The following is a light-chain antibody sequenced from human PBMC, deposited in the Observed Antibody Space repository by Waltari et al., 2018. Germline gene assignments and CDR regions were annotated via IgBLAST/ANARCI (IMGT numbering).Light chain of an antibody. V-gene: IGLV1-40*01. CDR2: YNN. CDR1: SYNSGADNE. CDR3: QSYDNSLSVFV. Sequence: QSVLTQPPSVSGPPGQRITRSRPGGSYNSGADNEVHWYQHLPGTAPKLLIGYNNNRPSGVPDRFSASKSDTSASLAITGLQAEDEADYYCQSYDNSLSVFVFGTWTKVTVL. J-gene: IGLJ1*01.